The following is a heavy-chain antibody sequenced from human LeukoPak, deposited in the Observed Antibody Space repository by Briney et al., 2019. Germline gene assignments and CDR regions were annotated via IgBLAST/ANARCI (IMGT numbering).Heavy chain of an antibody. V-gene: IGHV3-11*04. CDR1: GFTFSDYY. CDR3: ARDGCTSTTCSTLGGFNH. Sequence: KAGGSLRLSCAASGFTFSDYYMSWIRQAPGKGLEWVSYISSSGSTIYYADSVKGRFTISRDNAKNSLFLEMNSLRAEDTAVYFCARDGCTSTTCSTLGGFNHWAQGTLVTVSS. J-gene: IGHJ4*02. D-gene: IGHD2-2*01. CDR2: ISSSGSTI.